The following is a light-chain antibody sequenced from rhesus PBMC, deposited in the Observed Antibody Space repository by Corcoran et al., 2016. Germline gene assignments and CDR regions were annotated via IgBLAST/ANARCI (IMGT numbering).Light chain of an antibody. J-gene: IGKJ1*01. Sequence: DIQMTQSPSSLSASVGDTVTITCRASQGISNYLAWYQQKPGKAPKPLIYSATNLERGVPARFGGLGSGTDFTLTISSLQPEYFATYYCQQYNSAPRTFGQGTKVENK. CDR1: QGISNY. V-gene: IGKV1S14*01. CDR2: SAT. CDR3: QQYNSAPRT.